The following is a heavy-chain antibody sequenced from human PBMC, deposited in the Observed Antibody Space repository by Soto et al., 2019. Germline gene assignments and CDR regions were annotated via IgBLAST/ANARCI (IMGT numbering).Heavy chain of an antibody. CDR1: GGSLSTYP. V-gene: IGHV1-69*18. CDR3: ARDASRVSHYYGLDV. J-gene: IGHJ6*02. Sequence: QVQFMQSGAEVKEPGSSVKVSCTTSGGSLSTYPISWVRQAPGQGLEWMGMIIPFYGSSHHIERLQGRVTIAVNESTNTAYMELSRLTSEDTAVYYCARDASRVSHYYGLDVWGQGTRVTVSS. CDR2: IIPFYGSS.